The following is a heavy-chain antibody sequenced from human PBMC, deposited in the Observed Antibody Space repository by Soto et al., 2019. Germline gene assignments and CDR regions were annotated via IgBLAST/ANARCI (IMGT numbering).Heavy chain of an antibody. Sequence: GGSLRLSCAASGFTFSSYEMNWVRQPPGKGLEWVSYISGSGSTIYYADSVKGRFTISRDNAKSSLYLQMNSLRAEDTAVYYCATQATRGYSYGSFDYWGQGTLVTVSS. CDR1: GFTFSSYE. J-gene: IGHJ4*02. CDR2: ISGSGSTI. CDR3: ATQATRGYSYGSFDY. D-gene: IGHD5-18*01. V-gene: IGHV3-48*03.